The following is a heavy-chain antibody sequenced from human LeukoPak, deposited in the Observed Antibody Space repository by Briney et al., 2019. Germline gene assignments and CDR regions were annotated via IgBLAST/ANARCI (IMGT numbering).Heavy chain of an antibody. Sequence: SETLSFTCAVYGGSFSSYYWSWIRQPPGKGLEWIWEINHSGSTNYNPSLKSRVTISVDTSKNQFSLKLSSVTAADTAVYYCARHSGDPYDFWSGHYLYWGQGTLVTVSS. CDR3: ARHSGDPYDFWSGHYLY. V-gene: IGHV4-34*01. J-gene: IGHJ4*02. D-gene: IGHD3-3*01. CDR1: GGSFSSYY. CDR2: INHSGST.